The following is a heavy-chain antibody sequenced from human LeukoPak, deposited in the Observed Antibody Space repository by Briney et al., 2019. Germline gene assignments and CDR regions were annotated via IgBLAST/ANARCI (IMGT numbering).Heavy chain of an antibody. V-gene: IGHV1-2*02. CDR3: ARDAQFTVVVPAAKLNYMDV. CDR2: INPNNGGT. Sequence: ASVKVSCKASGYLFTGYYIHWVRQAPGQGLERVGWINPNNGGTNYAQKFEGRVIMTRDTSSTVYMEVRRLRSDDTAIYYCARDAQFTVVVPAAKLNYMDVWGKGTTVTVSS. D-gene: IGHD2-2*01. J-gene: IGHJ6*03. CDR1: GYLFTGYY.